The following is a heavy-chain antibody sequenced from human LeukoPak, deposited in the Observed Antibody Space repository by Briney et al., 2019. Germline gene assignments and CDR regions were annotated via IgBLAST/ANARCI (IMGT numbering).Heavy chain of an antibody. Sequence: QSGGSLRLSCAASGFTFSSYWMNWVRQAPGKGLVWVSRIASDGSSTTYADSVKGRFSISRDNAKNTLYLQTNSLRAEDTAVYYCARGGSSSSYYFYYGIDVWGQGTTVTVSS. CDR2: IASDGSST. V-gene: IGHV3-74*01. CDR3: ARGGSSSSYYFYYGIDV. D-gene: IGHD6-6*01. J-gene: IGHJ6*02. CDR1: GFTFSSYW.